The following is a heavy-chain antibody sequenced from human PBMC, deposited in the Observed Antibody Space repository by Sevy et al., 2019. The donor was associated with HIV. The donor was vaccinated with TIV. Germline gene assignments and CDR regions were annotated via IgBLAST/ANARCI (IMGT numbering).Heavy chain of an antibody. Sequence: ASVKVSCKASGYTFTGYYMHWVRQAPGQGPEWMGWINPNSGGTNYARKFQVRVTMTTDTSISTAYMELSRLRSDDTAVYYCARITTIFTAGGDFQHWGQGTLVTVS. CDR2: INPNSGGT. V-gene: IGHV1-2*02. CDR3: ARITTIFTAGGDFQH. CDR1: GYTFTGYY. J-gene: IGHJ1*01. D-gene: IGHD3-9*01.